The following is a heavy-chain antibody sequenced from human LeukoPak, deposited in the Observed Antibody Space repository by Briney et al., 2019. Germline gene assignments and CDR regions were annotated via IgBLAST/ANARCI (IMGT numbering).Heavy chain of an antibody. Sequence: SETLSLTCTVSGGSISSYYWSWIRQPAGKGLEWIGRIYTSGTTNYNPSLKSRVTMSVDTSKNQFSLKLSSVTAADTAVYYCARDRVLRFLEWSFYYYYMDVWGKGTTVTVSS. CDR1: GGSISSYY. CDR2: IYTSGTT. D-gene: IGHD3-3*01. J-gene: IGHJ6*03. V-gene: IGHV4-4*07. CDR3: ARDRVLRFLEWSFYYYYMDV.